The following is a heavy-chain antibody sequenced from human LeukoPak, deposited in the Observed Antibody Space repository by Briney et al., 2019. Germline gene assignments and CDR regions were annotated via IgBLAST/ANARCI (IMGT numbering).Heavy chain of an antibody. Sequence: PGGSLRLSCAASGFTFSDYYMSWIRQAPGKGLEWVSGISGSGDTTYYADSVKGRFTISRDNSKNTLYLQMNSLRVEDTAVFYCAKDDAWLQYNYWGQGTLVTVSS. CDR2: ISGSGDTT. D-gene: IGHD5-24*01. CDR1: GFTFSDYY. V-gene: IGHV3-23*01. J-gene: IGHJ4*02. CDR3: AKDDAWLQYNY.